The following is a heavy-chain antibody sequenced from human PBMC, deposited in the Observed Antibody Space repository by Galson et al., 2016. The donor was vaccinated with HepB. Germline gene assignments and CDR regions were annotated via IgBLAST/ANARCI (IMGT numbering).Heavy chain of an antibody. J-gene: IGHJ5*02. CDR1: GYTFSNYG. D-gene: IGHD3-9*01. CDR3: ARHGYDWLLSWFDP. CDR2: ISPYSGNT. V-gene: IGHV1-18*01. Sequence: SVKVSCKASGYTFSNYGISWVRQAPGQGLECMGWISPYSGNTKVAQKFQGRVTMTTDRATTTAFLEIRRLRTDDTAVYYCARHGYDWLLSWFDPWGQGTLVTVSS.